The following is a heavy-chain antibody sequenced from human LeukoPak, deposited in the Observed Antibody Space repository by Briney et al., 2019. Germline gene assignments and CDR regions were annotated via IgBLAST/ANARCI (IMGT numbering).Heavy chain of an antibody. J-gene: IGHJ4*02. D-gene: IGHD6-19*01. CDR3: AKGLGIVVAAPFDY. CDR2: ISGSGGST. Sequence: GGSLRLSCAASGFTSSSYAMSWVRQAPGKGLEWVSGISGSGGSTYSADSVKGRFTISRDNSKNTLYLQMNSLRAEDTAVYYCAKGLGIVVAAPFDYWGQGTLVTVSS. V-gene: IGHV3-23*01. CDR1: GFTSSSYA.